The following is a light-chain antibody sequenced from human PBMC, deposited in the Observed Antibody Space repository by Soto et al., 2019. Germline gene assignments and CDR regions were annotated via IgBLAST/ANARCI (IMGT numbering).Light chain of an antibody. V-gene: IGLV2-11*01. CDR1: SSDVGGYDH. CDR3: CSSADSYTFI. Sequence: QSALTQPRSVSGPPGQSVTISCTGTSSDVGGYDHVSWYQYHPDKAPKLIIYDVAKRPSGVPGRFSGSKSGNTASLTISGLQAEDGADYYCCSSADSYTFIFGSGTKVTVL. J-gene: IGLJ1*01. CDR2: DVA.